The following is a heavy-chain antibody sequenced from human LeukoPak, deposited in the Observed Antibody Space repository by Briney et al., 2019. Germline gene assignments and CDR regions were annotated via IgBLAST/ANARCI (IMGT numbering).Heavy chain of an antibody. V-gene: IGHV4-39*07. Sequence: SETLSLTCTVSGGSISSSSYYWGWIRQPPGKGLEWIGSIYYSGSTYYNPSLKSRVTISVDTSKNQFSLKLSSVTAADTAVYYCARGRNSSSWYWLYYYYMDVWGKGITVTVSS. CDR1: GGSISSSSYY. J-gene: IGHJ6*03. CDR2: IYYSGST. D-gene: IGHD6-13*01. CDR3: ARGRNSSSWYWLYYYYMDV.